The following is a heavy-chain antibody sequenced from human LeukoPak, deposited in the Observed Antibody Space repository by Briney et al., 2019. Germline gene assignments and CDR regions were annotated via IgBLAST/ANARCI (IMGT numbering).Heavy chain of an antibody. Sequence: SETLSLTCTVSGGSISSYYWSWIRQPPGKELEWIGYIYYSGSTNYNPSLKSRVTISVDTSKNRFSLKLSSVTAADTAVYYCARRISWFNYWYSDLWGRGTLVTVSS. CDR2: IYYSGST. D-gene: IGHD6-13*01. CDR3: ARRISWFNYWYSDL. CDR1: GGSISSYY. V-gene: IGHV4-59*08. J-gene: IGHJ2*01.